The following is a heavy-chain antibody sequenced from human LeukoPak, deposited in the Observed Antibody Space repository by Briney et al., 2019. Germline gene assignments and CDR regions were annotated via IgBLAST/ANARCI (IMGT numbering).Heavy chain of an antibody. V-gene: IGHV4-39*01. D-gene: IGHD2-2*02. J-gene: IGHJ4*02. CDR1: LGSISSSSYY. CDR2: IYYSGST. CDR3: ARGDCSSTSCYSVHY. Sequence: SETLSLTCIVSLGSISSSSYYWGWIRQPPGKGLEWIGSIYYSGSTYYNPSLKSRVTISVDTSKNQFSLKLSSVTAADTAVYYCARGDCSSTSCYSVHYWGQGTLVTVSS.